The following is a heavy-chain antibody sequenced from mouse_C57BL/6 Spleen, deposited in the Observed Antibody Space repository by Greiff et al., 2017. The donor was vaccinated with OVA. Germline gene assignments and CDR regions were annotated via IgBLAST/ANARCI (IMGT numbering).Heavy chain of an antibody. Sequence: VQLQQSGPELVKPGASVKISCKASGYAFSSSWMNWVKQRPGKGLEWIGRIYPGDGDTNYNGKFKGKATLTADKSSRTAYMQLSSLTSEDSAVYCCAGGPCLPNAMDYWGRGASVTVSS. CDR1: GYAFSSSW. V-gene: IGHV1-82*01. J-gene: IGHJ4*01. CDR2: IYPGDGDT. CDR3: AGGPCLPNAMDY. D-gene: IGHD6-2*01.